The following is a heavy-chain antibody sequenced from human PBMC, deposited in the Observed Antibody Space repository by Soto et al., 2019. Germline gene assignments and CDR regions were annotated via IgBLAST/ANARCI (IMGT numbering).Heavy chain of an antibody. CDR1: GFTFSSYA. V-gene: IGHV3-23*01. D-gene: IGHD1-1*01. CDR3: PRAPLXPGISDY. CDR2: ISGSGGST. J-gene: IGHJ4*01. Sequence: GESLRLSYAASGFTFSSYAMSLVRQAPGKWLECVSAISGSGGSTYYADSVKGRFKISRDNYKNKMYLQRNRLSAEDTAVYYCPRAPLXPGISDYWGEGTMVNVSS.